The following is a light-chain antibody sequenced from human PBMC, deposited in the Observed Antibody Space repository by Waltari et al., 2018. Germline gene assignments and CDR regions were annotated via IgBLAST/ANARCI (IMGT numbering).Light chain of an antibody. CDR3: QQRSNWPIT. CDR1: QSVSSY. CDR2: DAS. J-gene: IGKJ5*01. Sequence: EIVLTQSPATLSLSPGERATLSCRASQSVSSYLAWYQQKPGQTPRLLIYDASNRATGIPARFSGSGSGTDFTLTIAGLEPEDFALYYSQQRSNWPITFGQGTRLEIK. V-gene: IGKV3-11*01.